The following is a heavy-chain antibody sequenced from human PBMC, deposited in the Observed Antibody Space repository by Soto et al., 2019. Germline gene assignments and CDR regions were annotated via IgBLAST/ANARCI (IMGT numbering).Heavy chain of an antibody. CDR3: AKGGIRLHDAFDI. Sequence: GGSLRLSCAASGFTFSSYAMSWVRQAPGKGLEWVSAISGSGGRTYYADSVKGRFTISRDNSKNTLYLQMNSLRAEDTAVYYCAKGGIRLHDAFDIWGQGTMVTVSS. J-gene: IGHJ3*02. CDR2: ISGSGGRT. D-gene: IGHD3-16*01. CDR1: GFTFSSYA. V-gene: IGHV3-23*01.